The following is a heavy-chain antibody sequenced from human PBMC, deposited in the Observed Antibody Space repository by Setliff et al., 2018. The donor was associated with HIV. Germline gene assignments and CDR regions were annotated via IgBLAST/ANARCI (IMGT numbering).Heavy chain of an antibody. CDR3: ARDSMYYNLYNGSPVYGMDV. CDR1: GLTISNFD. Sequence: PGGSLSLSCTASGLTISNFDMNWVRHAPGKGLEWVSSISIGSGVAIDYADAVQGRFTISRDNSKNSLYLQMNSLRVEDTAVYYCARDSMYYNLYNGSPVYGMDVWGQGTTVTVSS. CDR2: ISIGSGVAI. J-gene: IGHJ6*02. V-gene: IGHV3-48*03. D-gene: IGHD3-3*01.